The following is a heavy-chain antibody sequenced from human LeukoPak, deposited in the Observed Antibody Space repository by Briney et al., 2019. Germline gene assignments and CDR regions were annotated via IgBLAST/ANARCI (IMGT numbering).Heavy chain of an antibody. V-gene: IGHV3-30-3*01. J-gene: IGHJ4*02. CDR1: GFTFSSYA. D-gene: IGHD2-15*01. Sequence: GRSLRLSCAASGFTFSSYAMHWVRQAPGKGLEWVAVISYDGSNKYYADSVKGRFTISRDNSKNTLYVQMNSLRAEDTAVYYCAKGTLGSCSGGSCYPLDYWGQGTLVTVSS. CDR3: AKGTLGSCSGGSCYPLDY. CDR2: ISYDGSNK.